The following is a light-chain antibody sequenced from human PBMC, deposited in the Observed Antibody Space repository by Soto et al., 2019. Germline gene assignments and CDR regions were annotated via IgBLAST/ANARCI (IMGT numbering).Light chain of an antibody. J-gene: IGLJ1*01. V-gene: IGLV2-14*03. CDR1: SSDVCAYDY. CDR3: GSYTSSSTRV. Sequence: SALTQPASLSGSPGQSITISCTGTSSDVCAYDYVSWYQQHPDKAPKLMIYEVSNRPSGVSNRFSGSKSVNTATLTISGLQADDEADYYCGSYTSSSTRVFGTGTKVTVL. CDR2: EVS.